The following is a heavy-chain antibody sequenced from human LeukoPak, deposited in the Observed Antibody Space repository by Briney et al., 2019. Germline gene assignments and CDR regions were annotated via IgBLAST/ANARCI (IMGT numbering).Heavy chain of an antibody. CDR2: IKQDGSEK. J-gene: IGHJ4*02. CDR3: ARKLVFGVVTRGPFDY. V-gene: IGHV3-7*01. Sequence: GGSLRLSCAASGFTFSSYAMSWVRQAPGKGLEWVANIKQDGSEKYYVDSVKGRFTISRDNAKNSLYLQMNSLRAEDTAVYYCARKLVFGVVTRGPFDYWGQGTLVTVSS. CDR1: GFTFSSYA. D-gene: IGHD3-3*01.